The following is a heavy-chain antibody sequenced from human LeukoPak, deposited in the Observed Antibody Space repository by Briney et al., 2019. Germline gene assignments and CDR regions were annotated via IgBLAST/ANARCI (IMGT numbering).Heavy chain of an antibody. Sequence: SETLSLTCTVSGGSISSSSYYWGWIRQPPGKGLEWIGSIYYSGSTYYNPSLKSRVTISVDTSKNQFSLKLSSVTAADTAVYYCARGYGSGDYWGQGTLVTVSS. CDR3: ARGYGSGDY. CDR2: IYYSGST. J-gene: IGHJ4*02. D-gene: IGHD3-10*01. CDR1: GGSISSSSYY. V-gene: IGHV4-39*07.